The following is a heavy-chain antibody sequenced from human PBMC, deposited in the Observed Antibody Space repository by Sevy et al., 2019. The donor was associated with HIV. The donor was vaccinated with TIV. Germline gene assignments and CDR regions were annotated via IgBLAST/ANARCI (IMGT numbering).Heavy chain of an antibody. V-gene: IGHV2-5*02. D-gene: IGHD3-22*01. Sequence: SGPTLFNPTQTLTLTCTFSGFSLSTSGVGVGWIRQPPGKALEWLALIYWDDDKRYSPSLKSRLTITKDTSKNQVVLTMTNMDPVDTATYYCAHRQGDSSGYYYDWFDPWGQGTLVTVSS. J-gene: IGHJ5*02. CDR2: IYWDDDK. CDR1: GFSLSTSGVG. CDR3: AHRQGDSSGYYYDWFDP.